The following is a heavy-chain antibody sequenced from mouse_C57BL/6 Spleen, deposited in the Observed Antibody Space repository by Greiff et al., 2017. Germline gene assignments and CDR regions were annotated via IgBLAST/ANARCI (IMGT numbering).Heavy chain of an antibody. J-gene: IGHJ4*01. V-gene: IGHV1-7*01. D-gene: IGHD1-1*01. Sequence: VQLQESGAELAKPGASVKLSCKASGYTFTSYWMHWVKQRPGQGLEWIGYINPSSGYTKYNQKFKDKATLTAEKSSSTAYMQLSSLTYEDSAVYYCARQLGSSYYYAMDYWGQGTSVTVSS. CDR1: GYTFTSYW. CDR2: INPSSGYT. CDR3: ARQLGSSYYYAMDY.